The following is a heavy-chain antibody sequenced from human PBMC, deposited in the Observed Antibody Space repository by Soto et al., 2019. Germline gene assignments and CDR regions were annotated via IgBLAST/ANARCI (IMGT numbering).Heavy chain of an antibody. Sequence: EVQLVESGGGLVQPGGSLRLSCAASGFSFSSYWMSWVRQAPGKGLEWVANIKQDGSEKYYMDSVKGRFTISRDNAKNSVYLQMNSLRAEDTALYYCARGRYSSGWYPEYNWFDPWGQGTLITVSS. CDR2: IKQDGSEK. V-gene: IGHV3-7*01. CDR3: ARGRYSSGWYPEYNWFDP. CDR1: GFSFSSYW. D-gene: IGHD6-19*01. J-gene: IGHJ5*02.